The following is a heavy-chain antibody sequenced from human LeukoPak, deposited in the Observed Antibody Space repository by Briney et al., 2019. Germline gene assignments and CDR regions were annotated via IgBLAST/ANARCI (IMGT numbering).Heavy chain of an antibody. D-gene: IGHD2-2*03. CDR1: GFTFSSYA. CDR3: ARDGVDIVVVPAGIFYYYYMDV. Sequence: PGGSLRLSCAASGFTFSSYAMHWVRQAPGKGLEWVAVISYDGSNKYYADSVKGRFTISRDNSKNTLYLQMNSLRAEDTAVYYCARDGVDIVVVPAGIFYYYYMDVWGKGTTVTVSS. CDR2: ISYDGSNK. J-gene: IGHJ6*03. V-gene: IGHV3-30*04.